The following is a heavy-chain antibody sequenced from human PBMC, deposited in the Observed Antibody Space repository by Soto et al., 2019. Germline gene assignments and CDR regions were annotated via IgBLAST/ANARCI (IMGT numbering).Heavy chain of an antibody. J-gene: IGHJ4*02. CDR1: GFTFSTYV. Sequence: EVQLLDSGGGLVQPGGSLRLSCAASGFTFSTYVMGWVRQAPGKGLEWVSTFTGGGRTFYADFVKGRFTISRDNSKKTLYLQMNSLRADDTAVYYCAKGNQGSDWGQGTLVTVSS. CDR2: FTGGGRT. V-gene: IGHV3-23*01. CDR3: AKGNQGSD.